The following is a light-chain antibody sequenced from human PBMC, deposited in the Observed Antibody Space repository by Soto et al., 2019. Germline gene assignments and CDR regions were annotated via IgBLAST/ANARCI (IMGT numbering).Light chain of an antibody. CDR3: SSFTSSNTVI. CDR2: DVS. J-gene: IGLJ2*01. CDR1: SRDVGGYNY. V-gene: IGLV2-14*01. Sequence: QSALTQPASVSGSPGQSITISCTGTSRDVGGYNYVSWYQQHPGKAPKLMIYDVSNRPSGVSNRFSGSKSGNTASLTISGLQAEDDADYYCSSFTSSNTVIFGGGTKLTVL.